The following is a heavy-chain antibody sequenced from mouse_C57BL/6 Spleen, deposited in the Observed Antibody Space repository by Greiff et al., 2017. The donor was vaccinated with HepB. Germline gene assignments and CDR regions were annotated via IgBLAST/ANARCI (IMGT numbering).Heavy chain of an antibody. CDR1: GYTFTSYW. Sequence: QVQLQQPGAELVKPGASVKLSCKASGYTFTSYWMQWVKQRPGQGLEWIGEIDPSDSYTNNNQKFKGKATLTVDTSSSTAYMQLSSLTSEDAAVYYCARDYDGSSYEDWYFDVWGTGTTVTVSS. CDR2: IDPSDSYT. CDR3: ARDYDGSSYEDWYFDV. V-gene: IGHV1-50*01. D-gene: IGHD1-1*01. J-gene: IGHJ1*03.